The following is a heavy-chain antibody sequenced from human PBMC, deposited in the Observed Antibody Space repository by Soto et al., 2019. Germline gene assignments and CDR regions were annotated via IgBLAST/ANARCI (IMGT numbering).Heavy chain of an antibody. V-gene: IGHV1-69*13. CDR1: GGTFSSYA. CDR2: IIPIFGTA. D-gene: IGHD5-18*01. CDR3: ARDREQLWLLGY. J-gene: IGHJ4*02. Sequence: ASVKVSCKASGGTFSSYAISWVRQAPGQGLEWMGGIIPIFGTANYAQKFQGRVTITADESTSTAYMELSSLRSEDTAVYYCARDREQLWLLGYWGQGTLVTVSS.